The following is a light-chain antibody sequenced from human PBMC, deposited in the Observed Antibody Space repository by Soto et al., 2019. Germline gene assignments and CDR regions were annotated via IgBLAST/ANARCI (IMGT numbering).Light chain of an antibody. Sequence: EIVMRQARATQPVSPEERANLSCRASQSVRSNLAWYQQKPGQAPRLLLYGASARATGVPARFSGSGSGTQFTLTISSLQSEDFAVYYCQQYNNWRQTFGQGTMVDIK. CDR3: QQYNNWRQT. CDR1: QSVRSN. V-gene: IGKV3-15*01. CDR2: GAS. J-gene: IGKJ1*01.